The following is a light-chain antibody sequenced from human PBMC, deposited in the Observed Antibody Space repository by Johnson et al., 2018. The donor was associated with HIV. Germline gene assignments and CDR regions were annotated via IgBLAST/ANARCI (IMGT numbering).Light chain of an antibody. Sequence: QSVLTQPPSVSAAPGQKVTISCSGSSSNIGTNSVSWYQQLPGTAPRLLIYENNKRPSGIPDRFSGSKSGTSATLGIIGLQTGDEADYYCGTWDSSLSAGVFGTGTKVTVL. J-gene: IGLJ1*01. V-gene: IGLV1-51*02. CDR3: GTWDSSLSAGV. CDR2: ENN. CDR1: SSNIGTNS.